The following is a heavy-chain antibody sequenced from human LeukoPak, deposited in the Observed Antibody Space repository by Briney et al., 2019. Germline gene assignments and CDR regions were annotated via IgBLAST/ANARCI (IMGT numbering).Heavy chain of an antibody. CDR1: GGSISSSSYY. V-gene: IGHV4-39*07. J-gene: IGHJ4*02. CDR3: ARSGYSSGWSVDY. Sequence: SETLSLTCTVSGGSISSSSYYWGWIRQPPGKGLEWIGSIYYSGSTYYNPSLKSRVTISVDTSKNQFSLKLSSVTAADTAVYYCARSGYSSGWSVDYWGQGTLVTVSS. CDR2: IYYSGST. D-gene: IGHD6-19*01.